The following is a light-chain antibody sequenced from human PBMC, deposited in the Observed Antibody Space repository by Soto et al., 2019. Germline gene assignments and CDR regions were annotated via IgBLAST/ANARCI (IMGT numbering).Light chain of an antibody. V-gene: IGKV3-15*01. CDR1: QSVSTD. J-gene: IGKJ4*01. CDR3: QQYNEWPLT. CDR2: GAS. Sequence: EIVMTLTPTTLSVSPGERASLSCRASQSVSTDLAWYQQKPAQAPRLLIYGASTRATGIPARFSGGGSGTEFTLTISSLQSADFAVYYCQQYNEWPLTFGGGTKVDI.